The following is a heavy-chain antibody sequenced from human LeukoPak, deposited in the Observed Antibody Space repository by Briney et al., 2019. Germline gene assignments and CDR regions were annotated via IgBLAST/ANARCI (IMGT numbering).Heavy chain of an antibody. Sequence: GASVKVSCKASGGTFSSYAISWVRQAPGQGLEWMGGIIPIFGTANYAQKFQGRVTITADESTSTAYMELSSLRSEDTAVYYCAKSSHYYYYYMDVWGKGTTVAISS. CDR3: AKSSHYYYYYMDV. CDR1: GGTFSSYA. J-gene: IGHJ6*03. CDR2: IIPIFGTA. V-gene: IGHV1-69*13.